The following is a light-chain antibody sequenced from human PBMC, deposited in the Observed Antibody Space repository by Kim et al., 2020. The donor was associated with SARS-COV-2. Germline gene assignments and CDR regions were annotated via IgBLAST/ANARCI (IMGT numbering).Light chain of an antibody. V-gene: IGLV2-23*02. J-gene: IGLJ1*01. Sequence: QSVLTQPASVSGSPGQSITISCSGTSRDVGNYNFVSWYQQHPGKVPKLIIFEVTERPSGVSHRFSGSRSGNTASLTISGLQAEDEADYYCHAYAGSDIYVFGSGTKVTVL. CDR3: HAYAGSDIYV. CDR2: EVT. CDR1: SRDVGNYNF.